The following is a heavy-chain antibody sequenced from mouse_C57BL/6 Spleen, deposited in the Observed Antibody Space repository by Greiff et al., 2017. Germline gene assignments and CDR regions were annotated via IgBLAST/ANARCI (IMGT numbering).Heavy chain of an antibody. CDR1: GYSFTSYY. D-gene: IGHD3-3*01. CDR3: AREGDRYYAMDY. Sequence: VQLQESGPELVKPGASVKISCKASGYSFTSYYIHWVKQRPGQGLEWIGWIYPGSGNTKYNEKFKGKATLTADTSSSTAYMQLSSLTSEDSAVYYCAREGDRYYAMDYWGQGTSVTVSS. CDR2: IYPGSGNT. V-gene: IGHV1-66*01. J-gene: IGHJ4*01.